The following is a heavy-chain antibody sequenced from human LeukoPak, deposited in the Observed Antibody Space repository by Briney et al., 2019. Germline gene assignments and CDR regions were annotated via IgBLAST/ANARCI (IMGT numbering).Heavy chain of an antibody. CDR2: IYYSGST. Sequence: PSETLSLTCTVSGGSVSGTSYFWGWIRQPPGKGLEWIGYIYYSGSTNYNPSLESRVTISVDTSKNQFSLKLSSVTAADTAVYYCARSRGIAAAGRGGYFDYWGQGTLVTVSS. CDR1: GGSVSGTSYF. V-gene: IGHV4-61*01. CDR3: ARSRGIAAAGRGGYFDY. D-gene: IGHD6-13*01. J-gene: IGHJ4*02.